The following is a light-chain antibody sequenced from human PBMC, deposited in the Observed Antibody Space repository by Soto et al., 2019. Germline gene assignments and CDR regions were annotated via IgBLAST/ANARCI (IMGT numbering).Light chain of an antibody. CDR1: QSVTSN. CDR3: QQYNNWPLT. Sequence: ETVMTQSPATLSVSPGERATLSSRASQSVTSNLAWYRQKPGQAPRLLIYGASTRATGIPARFSGSGSGTEFTLTISSLQSEDFAVYYCQQYNNWPLTFGGGTKVDIK. CDR2: GAS. J-gene: IGKJ4*01. V-gene: IGKV3-15*01.